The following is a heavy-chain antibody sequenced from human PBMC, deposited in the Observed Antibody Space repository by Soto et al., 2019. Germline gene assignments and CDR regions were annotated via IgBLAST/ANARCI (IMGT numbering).Heavy chain of an antibody. CDR3: AKDLGYCSSTSCWSRPDD. CDR2: ISGSGGST. CDR1: GFTFSSYA. V-gene: IGHV3-23*01. D-gene: IGHD2-2*01. Sequence: GGSLRLSCAASGFTFSSYAMSWVRQAPGKGLEWVSAISGSGGSTYYADSVKGRFTISRDNSKNTLYLQMNSLRAEDTAVYYCAKDLGYCSSTSCWSRPDDWGQGTLVTVSS. J-gene: IGHJ4*02.